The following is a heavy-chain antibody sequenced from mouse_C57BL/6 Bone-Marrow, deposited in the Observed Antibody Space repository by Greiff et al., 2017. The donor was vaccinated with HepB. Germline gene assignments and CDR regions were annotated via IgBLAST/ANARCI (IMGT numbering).Heavy chain of an antibody. CDR1: GYSITSGYS. Sequence: EVKLLESGPGLVKPSQSLSLTCSVTGYSITSGYSWNWIRQFPGHNLEWMGYISYDGSNNYNPSLNNRISITRDTSKNQVFLKLNAVTTEDTATYYCARDHSNYGSMDYWGQGTAVTVSS. CDR3: ARDHSNYGSMDY. V-gene: IGHV3-6*01. CDR2: ISYDGSN. J-gene: IGHJ4*01. D-gene: IGHD2-5*01.